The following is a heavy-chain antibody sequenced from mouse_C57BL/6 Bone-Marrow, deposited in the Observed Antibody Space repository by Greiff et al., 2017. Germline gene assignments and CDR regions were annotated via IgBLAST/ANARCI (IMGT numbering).Heavy chain of an antibody. CDR1: GYTFTGYW. CDR2: ILPGSGST. Sequence: QVQLKQSGAELMKPGASVKLSCKATGYTFTGYWIEWVKQRPGHGLEWIGEILPGSGSTNYNEKFKGKATLTADTSSNTAYMQLSSLTTEDSAIYYCARMEYSYPWFAYWGQGTLVTVSA. CDR3: ARMEYSYPWFAY. V-gene: IGHV1-9*01. D-gene: IGHD2-12*01. J-gene: IGHJ3*01.